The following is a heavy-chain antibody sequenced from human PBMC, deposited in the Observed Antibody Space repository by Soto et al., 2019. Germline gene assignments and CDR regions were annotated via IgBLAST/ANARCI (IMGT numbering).Heavy chain of an antibody. CDR3: AHLPWKQLWPRAPVVY. CDR1: GYTFTSYA. J-gene: IGHJ4*02. D-gene: IGHD5-18*01. Sequence: ASVKVSCKASGYTFTSYAMHWVRQAPGQRLEWMGWINAGNGNTKIPQKFQGRVTITKDTFKNQLVLTMTNMDPVDTATYYCAHLPWKQLWPRAPVVYWGQGTPVTVSS. CDR2: INAGNGNT. V-gene: IGHV1-3*01.